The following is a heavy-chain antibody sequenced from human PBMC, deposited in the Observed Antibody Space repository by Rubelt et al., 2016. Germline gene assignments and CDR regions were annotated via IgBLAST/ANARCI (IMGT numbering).Heavy chain of an antibody. CDR3: ARVYWTLVGATTTVDY. V-gene: IGHV1-18*01. CDR2: ISAYNGNT. CDR1: GYTFTSYG. D-gene: IGHD1-26*01. J-gene: IGHJ4*02. Sequence: QVQLVQSGSELKKPGASVKVSCKASGYTFTSYGISWVRQAPGQGLEWMGWISAYNGNTNYAQKLQGRVPMTTDTSTSTAYMELRSLRSDDTAVYYCARVYWTLVGATTTVDYWGQGTLVTVSS.